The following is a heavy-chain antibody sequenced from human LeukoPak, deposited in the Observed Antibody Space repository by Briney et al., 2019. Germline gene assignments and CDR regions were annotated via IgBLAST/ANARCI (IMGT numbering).Heavy chain of an antibody. CDR2: ISYDGSNK. V-gene: IGHV3-30*04. CDR3: ARLYSSSSPFDY. J-gene: IGHJ4*02. Sequence: GRPLRLSCAASGFSFNNYAMHWVRQAPGKGLEWVAIISYDGSNKYYADSVKGRFTISRDNSKDTLYLQMDSLRGEDTAVHYCARLYSSSSPFDYWGQGTLVTVSS. D-gene: IGHD6-6*01. CDR1: GFSFNNYA.